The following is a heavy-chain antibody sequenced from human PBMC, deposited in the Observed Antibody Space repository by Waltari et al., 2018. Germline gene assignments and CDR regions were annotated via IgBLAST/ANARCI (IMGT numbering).Heavy chain of an antibody. CDR3: ARDAGDYNAFDI. CDR1: GGSISSRTYY. D-gene: IGHD5-12*01. V-gene: IGHV4-39*07. J-gene: IGHJ3*02. Sequence: QLQLQESGPGLVKPSETLSLTCTVSGGSISSRTYYWGWIRQPPGKGLEWIGSIYYSGSTYYNPSLKSRVTISVDTSKNQFSLKLSSVTAADTAVYYCARDAGDYNAFDIWGQGTMVTVSS. CDR2: IYYSGST.